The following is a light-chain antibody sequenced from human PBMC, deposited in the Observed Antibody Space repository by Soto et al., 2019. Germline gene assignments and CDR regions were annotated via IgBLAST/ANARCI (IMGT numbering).Light chain of an antibody. Sequence: EIVLTQSPGTLSLSPGERATLSCRASQSVGNNYLAWYQQKPGHAPRFLMYDAFTRATGITDRFSGSGSGTAFPLTISRLDPEDLTVSYCQQYGSTPLTFGGGTEVEIK. CDR1: QSVGNNY. CDR3: QQYGSTPLT. CDR2: DAF. V-gene: IGKV3-20*01. J-gene: IGKJ4*01.